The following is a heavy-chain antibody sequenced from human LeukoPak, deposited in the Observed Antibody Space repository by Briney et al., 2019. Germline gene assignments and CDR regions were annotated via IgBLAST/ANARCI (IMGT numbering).Heavy chain of an antibody. Sequence: GGALRLCCSASGFSLSNHHMTRIRQAPGKGQGRVEYIRPGGYTMHFADAVRGRVTISMDNGRKPVYVQMNSLTADDTAVYYCAGGLEIAVAGPGGYFDYWGQGTLVTVSS. CDR1: GFSLSNHH. CDR2: IRPGGYTM. V-gene: IGHV3-11*01. D-gene: IGHD6-19*01. CDR3: AGGLEIAVAGPGGYFDY. J-gene: IGHJ4*02.